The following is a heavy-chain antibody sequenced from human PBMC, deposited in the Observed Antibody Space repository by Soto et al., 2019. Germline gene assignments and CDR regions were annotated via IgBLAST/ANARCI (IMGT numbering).Heavy chain of an antibody. D-gene: IGHD3-10*01. CDR1: GGSISSYY. CDR2: IYYSGST. CDR3: ARDTMVRGVMGNYYYYGMDV. J-gene: IGHJ6*02. Sequence: PSETLSLTCTVSGGSISSYYWSWIRQPPGKGLEWIGYIYYSGSTNYNPSLKSRVTISVDTSKNQFSLKLSSVTAADTAVYYCARDTMVRGVMGNYYYYGMDVWGQGTTVT. V-gene: IGHV4-59*01.